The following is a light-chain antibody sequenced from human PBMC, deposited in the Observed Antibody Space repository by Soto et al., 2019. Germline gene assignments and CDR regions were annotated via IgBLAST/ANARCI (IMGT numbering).Light chain of an antibody. V-gene: IGKV1-39*01. Sequence: DIQMTQSPSSLSASVGDRVTITCRAGQTISSYLNWYQQKPVRAPKLLIYAASSLQSGVPSRFSGSGSGTDFTLTISTLQPEDFATYYCQQSYSTPVGTFGQGTKLEIK. J-gene: IGKJ2*02. CDR3: QQSYSTPVGT. CDR1: QTISSY. CDR2: AAS.